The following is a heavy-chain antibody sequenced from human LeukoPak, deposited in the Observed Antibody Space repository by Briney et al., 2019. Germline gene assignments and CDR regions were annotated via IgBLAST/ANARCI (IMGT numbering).Heavy chain of an antibody. CDR2: ISYSGSV. CDR3: ARDIDGGNYWYFDL. V-gene: IGHV4-59*01. D-gene: IGHD4-23*01. J-gene: IGHJ2*01. CDR1: RGSISSYY. Sequence: SETLSLTCTVSRGSISSYYWSWLRQPPGKGLEWIGYISYSGSVKYIPYLRSRLTMSVDTSKNQISLNLTSVTAADTAVYYCARDIDGGNYWYFDLWGRGTLVTVSS.